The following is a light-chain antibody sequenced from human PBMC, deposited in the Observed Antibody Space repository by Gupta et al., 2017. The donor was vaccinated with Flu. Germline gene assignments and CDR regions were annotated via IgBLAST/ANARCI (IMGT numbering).Light chain of an antibody. J-gene: IGKJ5*01. CDR1: QSIGNS. Sequence: DIQMTQSPSTLSASVGDSVSLTCRASQSIGNSLAWYQQKTGRAPKLLIYRSSNLETGVPPRFSGGGSGTEFTLIISRLQPDDFATYYCQQYNDYPFTFGQGTRLEI. CDR2: RSS. CDR3: QQYNDYPFT. V-gene: IGKV1-5*03.